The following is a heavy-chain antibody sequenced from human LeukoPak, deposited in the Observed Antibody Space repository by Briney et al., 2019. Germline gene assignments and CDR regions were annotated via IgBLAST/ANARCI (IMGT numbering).Heavy chain of an antibody. CDR1: GFTFSRNC. CDR3: ARVENTMVRGVISNYFDY. CDR2: INQGGSEK. J-gene: IGHJ4*02. Sequence: GGSLRLSCAASGFTFSRNCMSWVRQAPGKGLEWVANINQGGSEKHYMDSVKGRFTISRDNAKNSLYLQMNSLRAEDTAVYYCARVENTMVRGVISNYFDYWGQGTLVTVSS. D-gene: IGHD3-10*01. V-gene: IGHV3-7*01.